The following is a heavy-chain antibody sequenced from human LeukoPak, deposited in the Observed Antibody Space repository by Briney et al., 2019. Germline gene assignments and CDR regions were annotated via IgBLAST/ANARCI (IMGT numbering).Heavy chain of an antibody. J-gene: IGHJ4*02. V-gene: IGHV3-9*03. Sequence: PGGSLRLSCAASGFTFDDYAMHWVRQAPGKGLEWVSGISWNSDNIGYADSVKGRFTISRDNDKNSLYLQMSNLRPEDMAIYYCAKDRYSSTWYYIDYWGQGALVTVSS. D-gene: IGHD6-13*01. CDR3: AKDRYSSTWYYIDY. CDR2: ISWNSDNI. CDR1: GFTFDDYA.